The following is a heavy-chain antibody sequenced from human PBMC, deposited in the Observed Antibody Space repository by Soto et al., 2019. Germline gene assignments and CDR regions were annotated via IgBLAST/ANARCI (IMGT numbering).Heavy chain of an antibody. CDR1: GGTFSSYA. V-gene: IGHV1-69*01. J-gene: IGHJ6*02. Sequence: QVQLVQSGAEVKKPGSWVKVSCKASGGTFSSYAISWVRQAPRQGLEWMEGIIPIFGTANYAQKFQGRVTITADESTSTAYMELSSLRSEDTAVYYCARDRARKRDYFYYGMDVWGQGTTVTVSS. CDR3: ARDRARKRDYFYYGMDV. CDR2: IIPIFGTA.